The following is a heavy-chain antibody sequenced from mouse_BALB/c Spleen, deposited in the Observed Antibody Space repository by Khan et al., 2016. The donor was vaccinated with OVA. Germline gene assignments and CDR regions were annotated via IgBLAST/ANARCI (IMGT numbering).Heavy chain of an antibody. D-gene: IGHD4-1*01. CDR1: GYTFINYW. CDR3: TRGGHWRDFDY. J-gene: IGHJ3*01. CDR2: INPSNGDT. Sequence: VQLLESGAELVKPGASVKMSCKASGYTFINYWIFWVKQRPGQGLEWIGYINPSNGDTDNNQNFKNKATLTVDKSSRTSYMELSSLTSEDSAVYCWTRGGHWRDFDYWGQGTLVTVSA. V-gene: IGHV1-7*01.